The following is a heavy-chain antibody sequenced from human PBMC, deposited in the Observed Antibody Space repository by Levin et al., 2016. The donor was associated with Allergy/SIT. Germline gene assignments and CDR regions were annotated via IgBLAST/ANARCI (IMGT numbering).Heavy chain of an antibody. J-gene: IGHJ3*01. CDR2: ISGSGGST. D-gene: IGHD6-6*01. V-gene: IGHV3-23*01. CDR1: GFTFSSYA. Sequence: GGPLRLSCAASGFTFSSYAMSWVRQAPGKGLEWVSAISGSGGSTYYADSVKGRFTISRDSSKNTLYLQMSSLRAEDTAVYYCAKDYAGSIASRADAFDVWGQGTMVTVSS. CDR3: AKDYAGSIASRADAFDV.